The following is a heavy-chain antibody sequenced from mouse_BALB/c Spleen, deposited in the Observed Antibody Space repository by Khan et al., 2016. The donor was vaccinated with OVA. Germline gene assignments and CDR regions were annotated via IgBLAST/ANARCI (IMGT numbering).Heavy chain of an antibody. Sequence: VQLQESGPGLVAPSQSLSITCTVSGFSLTGFGINWVRQPPGKGLEWLGMIWGDGSTDYNSVLKSRLSISKDNSKSQVFLKMNSLQTDDTARYYWAREIQLGGFAYWGQGTLVTVSA. CDR2: IWGDGST. CDR1: GFSLTGFG. CDR3: AREIQLGGFAY. D-gene: IGHD3-3*01. V-gene: IGHV2-6-7*01. J-gene: IGHJ3*01.